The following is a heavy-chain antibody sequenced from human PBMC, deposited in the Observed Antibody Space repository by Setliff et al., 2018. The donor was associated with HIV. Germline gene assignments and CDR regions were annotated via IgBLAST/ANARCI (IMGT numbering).Heavy chain of an antibody. J-gene: IGHJ4*02. Sequence: SETLSLTCTVSGGSISSGDYYWTWIRQPPGKGLEWIGYIHYSGITYYNPSLKSRPTISLDTSRNECSLKLTSVTAADTAVYYCAREVRWELPQGFDHWGQGSQVTVSS. CDR2: IHYSGIT. CDR3: AREVRWELPQGFDH. CDR1: GGSISSGDYY. D-gene: IGHD1-26*01. V-gene: IGHV4-31*03.